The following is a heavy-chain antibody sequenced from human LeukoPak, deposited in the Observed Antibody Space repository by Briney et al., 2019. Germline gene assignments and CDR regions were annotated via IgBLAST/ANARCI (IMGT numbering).Heavy chain of an antibody. CDR2: ISSDASIT. V-gene: IGHV3-30*01. CDR3: ARDPIGGRPDYLDY. CDR1: GFSFGTYA. Sequence: AGSLRLSCTASGFSFGTYAMHWVRQAPGQGFEWVAVISSDASITIYPDSMRGRFTISRDNSKNTLYLDMNNLRGEDTALYFCARDPIGGRPDYLDYWGQGTLVTVSS. D-gene: IGHD3-10*01. J-gene: IGHJ4*02.